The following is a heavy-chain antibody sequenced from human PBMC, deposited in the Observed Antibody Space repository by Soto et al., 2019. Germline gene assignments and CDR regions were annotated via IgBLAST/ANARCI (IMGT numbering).Heavy chain of an antibody. CDR3: ARTPYYYGSGSYAPEGY. D-gene: IGHD3-10*01. CDR1: GYTFTSYG. Sequence: QVQLVQSGAEVKKPGASVKVSCKASGYTFTSYGISWVRQAPGQGREWMGWISAYNGNTNYAQKLQGRVTMTTDRSTSTAYMELRSLGYDDTAVYDCARTPYYYGSGSYAPEGYWGQGTLVTVSS. V-gene: IGHV1-18*01. CDR2: ISAYNGNT. J-gene: IGHJ4*02.